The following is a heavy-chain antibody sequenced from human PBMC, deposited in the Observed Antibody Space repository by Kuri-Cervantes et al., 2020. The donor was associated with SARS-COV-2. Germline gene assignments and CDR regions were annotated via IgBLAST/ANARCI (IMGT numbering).Heavy chain of an antibody. CDR1: GFTFSSYA. J-gene: IGHJ4*02. D-gene: IGHD2-15*01. Sequence: GGSLRLSCAASGFTFSSYAMSWVRQAPGKGLEWVSAISGSGGSTYYADSVKGRFTISRDNDKNTLYLQMNSLRAEDTAVYYCAKRPYGVEWGYYFDFWGQGTLVTVSS. V-gene: IGHV3-23*01. CDR3: AKRPYGVEWGYYFDF. CDR2: ISGSGGST.